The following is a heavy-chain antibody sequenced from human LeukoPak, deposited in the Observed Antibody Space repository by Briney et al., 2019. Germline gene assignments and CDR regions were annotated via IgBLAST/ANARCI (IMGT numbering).Heavy chain of an antibody. CDR3: ARDPYSGSYGDSYYYYMDV. CDR1: GFTFSSYN. V-gene: IGHV3-21*01. Sequence: PGGSLRLSCAASGFTFSSYNINCVRQAPGKGLEWVSSITSTGSYTFYADSVKGRFTISRDNAKNSLYLQMNSLRAEDTAIYYCARDPYSGSYGDSYYYYMDVWGKGTTVTISS. J-gene: IGHJ6*03. CDR2: ITSTGSYT. D-gene: IGHD1-26*01.